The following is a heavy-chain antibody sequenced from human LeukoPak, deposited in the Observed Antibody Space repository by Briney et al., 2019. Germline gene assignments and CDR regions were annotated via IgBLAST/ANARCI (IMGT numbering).Heavy chain of an antibody. D-gene: IGHD3-10*01. Sequence: ASVKVSCKASGYSFTSHYMHWVRQAPGQGLEWMGIINPSGGSTSYAQKFQGRVTMTRDMSTSTVYMELSSLRSEDTAVYYCARGGKGMVRGVIIAKAFDIWGQGTMVTVSS. CDR1: GYSFTSHY. V-gene: IGHV1-46*01. CDR2: INPSGGST. J-gene: IGHJ3*02. CDR3: ARGGKGMVRGVIIAKAFDI.